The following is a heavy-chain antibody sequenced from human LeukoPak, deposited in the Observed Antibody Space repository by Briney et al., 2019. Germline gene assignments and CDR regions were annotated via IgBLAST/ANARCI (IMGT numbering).Heavy chain of an antibody. CDR2: MNSDGGQK. CDR3: ARNYAYNHFDY. J-gene: IGHJ4*02. CDR1: GFTFSSSW. Sequence: GGSLRLSCAVSGFTFSSSWMTWVRQAPGEGLERVDTMNSDGGQKYYVDSVKGRFTISRDNAKNSLYLQMNSLRAEDTAVYYCARNYAYNHFDYWGQGTLVTVSS. V-gene: IGHV3-7*01. D-gene: IGHD5-24*01.